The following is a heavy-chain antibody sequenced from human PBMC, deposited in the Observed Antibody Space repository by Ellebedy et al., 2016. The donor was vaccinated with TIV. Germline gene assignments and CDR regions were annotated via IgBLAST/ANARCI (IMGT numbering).Heavy chain of an antibody. V-gene: IGHV3-7*03. CDR3: ARGSMVRGARDAFDI. Sequence: GESLKISCAASGCTFSNFWMSWVRQAPGKGLEWVANIKQDGSEKYYVDSVKGRFTISRDNAKNSLYLQMNSLRAEDTAVYYCARGSMVRGARDAFDIWGQGTLVTVSS. D-gene: IGHD3-10*01. CDR1: GCTFSNFW. J-gene: IGHJ3*02. CDR2: IKQDGSEK.